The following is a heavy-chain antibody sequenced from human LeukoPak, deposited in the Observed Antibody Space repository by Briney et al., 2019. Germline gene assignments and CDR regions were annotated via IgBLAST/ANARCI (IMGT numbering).Heavy chain of an antibody. J-gene: IGHJ4*02. CDR2: IYYSGST. D-gene: IGHD3-10*01. V-gene: IGHV4-59*08. CDR1: GGSISTYY. CDR3: VRGGSGNYPELDY. Sequence: SETLSLTCTVSGGSISTYYWSWIRQPPGKGLEWTGHIYYSGSTNYKASLKSRVTISVDTSKNQFSLRLTSVTAADTAVYYCVRGGSGNYPELDYWGQGTLVTVSS.